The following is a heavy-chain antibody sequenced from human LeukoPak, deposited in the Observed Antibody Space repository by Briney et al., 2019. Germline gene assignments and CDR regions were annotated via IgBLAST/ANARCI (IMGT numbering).Heavy chain of an antibody. CDR2: ISYDGSNK. J-gene: IGHJ4*02. V-gene: IGHV3-30-3*01. CDR3: ARAQGRDGSGSYYAHSFDY. CDR1: GFTFSSYA. Sequence: PGGSLRLSCAASGFTFSSYAMHWVRQAPGKGLEWVAVISYDGSNKYYADSVKGRFTISRDNAKNSLYLQMNSLRAEDTAVYCCARAQGRDGSGSYYAHSFDYWGQGTLVTVSS. D-gene: IGHD3-10*01.